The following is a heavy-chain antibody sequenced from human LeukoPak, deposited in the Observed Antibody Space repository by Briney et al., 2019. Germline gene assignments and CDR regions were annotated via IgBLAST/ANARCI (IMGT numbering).Heavy chain of an antibody. CDR1: GGSIISDY. CDR3: ARLSGYSSSWVDY. CDR2: IYSSGNT. J-gene: IGHJ4*02. Sequence: SETLSLTCSVSGGSIISDYWSWIRQPPGKGLEWIGYIYSSGNTNYSPSLKSRVTMSVDTSKNQFSLKLSSVTAADTAVYYCARLSGYSSSWVDYWGQGTLVTVSS. V-gene: IGHV4-59*08. D-gene: IGHD6-13*01.